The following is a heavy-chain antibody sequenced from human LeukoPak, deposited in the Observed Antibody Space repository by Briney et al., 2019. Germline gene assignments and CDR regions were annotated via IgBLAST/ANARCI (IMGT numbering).Heavy chain of an antibody. Sequence: PSETLSLTCTVSGGPLSSYYWSWIRQPAGKGLEWIGRIYTSGSTNYNPSLKSRVTMSVDTSKNQFSLKLSSVTAADTAVYYCARGGGEWLRSGDLDYWGQGTLVTVSS. V-gene: IGHV4-4*07. CDR2: IYTSGST. D-gene: IGHD5-12*01. J-gene: IGHJ4*02. CDR3: ARGGGEWLRSGDLDY. CDR1: GGPLSSYY.